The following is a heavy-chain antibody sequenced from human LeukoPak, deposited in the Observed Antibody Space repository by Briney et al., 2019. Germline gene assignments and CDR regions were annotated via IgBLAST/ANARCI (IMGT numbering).Heavy chain of an antibody. D-gene: IGHD2-2*01. V-gene: IGHV1-69*05. Sequence: SVKVSCKASGGTFSSYAISWVRQAPGQGLEWMGGIIPIFGTANYAQKFQGRVTITTDESTSTAYMELSSLRSEDTAVYYCARGGVVVPAAMAGAFDIWGQGTMVTVSS. CDR2: IIPIFGTA. CDR3: ARGGVVVPAAMAGAFDI. CDR1: GGTFSSYA. J-gene: IGHJ3*02.